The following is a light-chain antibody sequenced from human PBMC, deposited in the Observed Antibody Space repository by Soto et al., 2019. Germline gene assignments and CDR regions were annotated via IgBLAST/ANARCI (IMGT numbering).Light chain of an antibody. CDR1: QTVSSNY. CDR2: GAS. CDR3: QQYGTPRSVT. V-gene: IGKV3-20*01. Sequence: EIVLTQSPGTLSLSPGEGATLSCWAIQTVSSNYLAWYQQRPGQAPRLIIYGASSRATGIPDRFSGSGSGTDFTLTISRLEPEDFAVYYCQQYGTPRSVTFGQGTRLEIK. J-gene: IGKJ5*01.